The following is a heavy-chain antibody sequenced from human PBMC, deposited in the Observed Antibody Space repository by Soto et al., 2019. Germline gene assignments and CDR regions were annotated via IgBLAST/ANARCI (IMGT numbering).Heavy chain of an antibody. D-gene: IGHD3-16*01. Sequence: EVQLLESGGGLVQPGGSLRLSCAASGFSFSTFEMSWVRQAPGRGLEWVSFISDDSSRTYYADAVKGRFTISRDNSKYTLYLQMNSLTAEDTAVYACVKGGWLDCWGQGALVTVSS. CDR3: VKGGWLDC. V-gene: IGHV3-23*01. CDR2: ISDDSSRT. J-gene: IGHJ5*01. CDR1: GFSFSTFE.